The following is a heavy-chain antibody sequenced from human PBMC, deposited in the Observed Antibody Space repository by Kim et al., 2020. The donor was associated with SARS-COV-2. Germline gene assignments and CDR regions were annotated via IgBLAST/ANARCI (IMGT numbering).Heavy chain of an antibody. CDR3: ARHPSYYYDSSGYRYWYFDL. CDR1: GGSISSYY. D-gene: IGHD3-22*01. Sequence: SETLSLTCTVSGGSISSYYWSWIRQPPGKGLEWIGYIYYSGSTNYNPSLKSRVTISVDTSKNQFSLKLSSVTAADTAVYYCARHPSYYYDSSGYRYWYFDLWGRSTLVTVSS. CDR2: IYYSGST. J-gene: IGHJ2*01. V-gene: IGHV4-59*08.